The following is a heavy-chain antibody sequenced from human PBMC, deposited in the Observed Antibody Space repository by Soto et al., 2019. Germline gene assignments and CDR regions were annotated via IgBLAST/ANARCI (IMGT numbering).Heavy chain of an antibody. CDR1: GGSISSYY. CDR3: ARDRSVVFVAATPVYYYYYGMDV. V-gene: IGHV4-59*01. J-gene: IGHJ6*02. CDR2: IYYSGST. Sequence: SETLSLTCTVSGGSISSYYWSWIRQPPGKGLEWIGYIYYSGSTNYNPSLKSRVTISVDTSKNQFSLKLSSVTAADTAVYYCARDRSVVFVAATPVYYYYYGMDVWGQGTTVTVSS. D-gene: IGHD2-15*01.